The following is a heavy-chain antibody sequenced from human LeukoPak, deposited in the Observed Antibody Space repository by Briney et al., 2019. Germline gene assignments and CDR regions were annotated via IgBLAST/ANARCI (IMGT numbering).Heavy chain of an antibody. CDR2: IWYDGSNK. CDR1: GFTFSSYG. Sequence: GRSLRLSCAASGFTFSSYGMHWVRQAPGKGLEWVAVIWYDGSNKYYADSVKGRFTISRDNSKNTLYLQMNSLRAEDTAVYYCARYYLDWYFDLWGRGTLVSVSS. D-gene: IGHD3-10*01. CDR3: ARYYLDWYFDL. V-gene: IGHV3-33*01. J-gene: IGHJ2*01.